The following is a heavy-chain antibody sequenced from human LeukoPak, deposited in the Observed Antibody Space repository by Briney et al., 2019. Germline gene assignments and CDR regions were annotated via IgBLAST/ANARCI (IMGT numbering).Heavy chain of an antibody. D-gene: IGHD3-22*01. V-gene: IGHV1-8*01. CDR2: MNPNRGNT. CDR1: GYTFTSHD. CDR3: ARGNDDSSGYYSYYYGMDV. J-gene: IGHJ6*02. Sequence: ASVKVSCKASGYTFTSHDINWVRQATGQGREWMGWMNPNRGNTGYAQKFQGRVTMTRNTSISTAYMELSSLRSEDTAVYYCARGNDDSSGYYSYYYGMDVWGQGTTVTVSS.